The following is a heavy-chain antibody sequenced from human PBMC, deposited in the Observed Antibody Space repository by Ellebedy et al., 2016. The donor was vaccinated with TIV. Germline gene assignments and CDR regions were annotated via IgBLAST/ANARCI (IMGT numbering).Heavy chain of an antibody. CDR1: GFRFSSYA. CDR3: ARRSTDFAFDS. J-gene: IGHJ4*02. V-gene: IGHV3-23*01. D-gene: IGHD3/OR15-3a*01. CDR2: ISDSGDTT. Sequence: LSLTCAASGFRFSSYAMNWVRQAPGKGLEWVSGISDSGDTTYYPDSVKGRFTISRDNSKNTLFLQMSSLRAEDTAVYFCARRSTDFAFDSWGQGTLVTVSS.